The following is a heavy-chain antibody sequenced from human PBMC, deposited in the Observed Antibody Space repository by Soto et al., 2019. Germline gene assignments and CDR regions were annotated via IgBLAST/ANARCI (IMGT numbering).Heavy chain of an antibody. CDR1: GGSFSGYY. CDR2: INHSGST. V-gene: IGHV4-34*01. J-gene: IGHJ6*02. CDR3: ARGWGYSYGFYYYYYGMDV. Sequence: SETLSLTCAVYGGSFSGYYWSWIRQPPGKGLEWIGEINHSGSTNYNPSLKSRVTISVDTSKNQFSLKLSSVTAAGTAVYYCARGWGYSYGFYYYYYGMDVWGQGTTVTVSS. D-gene: IGHD5-18*01.